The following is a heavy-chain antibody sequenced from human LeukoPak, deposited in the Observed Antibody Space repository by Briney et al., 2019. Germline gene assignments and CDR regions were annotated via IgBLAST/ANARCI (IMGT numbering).Heavy chain of an antibody. Sequence: PSETLSLTCAIYGGSFSGYYWSWIRQPPGKGLEWIGEINHSGSTNYNPSLKSRVTISVDTSKNQFSLKLSSVTAADTAVYYCATIFEAASNHQNWFDPWGQGTLVTVSS. J-gene: IGHJ5*02. CDR3: ATIFEAASNHQNWFDP. D-gene: IGHD3-3*01. V-gene: IGHV4-34*01. CDR2: INHSGST. CDR1: GGSFSGYY.